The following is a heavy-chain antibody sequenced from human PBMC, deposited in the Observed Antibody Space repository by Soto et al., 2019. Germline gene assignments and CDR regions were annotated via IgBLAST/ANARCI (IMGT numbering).Heavy chain of an antibody. CDR2: ITTDKGKT. CDR1: GYTFTSFG. Sequence: ASVKVSCKTSGYTFTSFGISWVRQAPGQGLEWMGWITTDKGKTNYAQKFQDRVTMTTDTSTSTAYMELRSLRSDDTAVYYCATRSPAFDYWGQGTLVTVSS. V-gene: IGHV1-18*01. CDR3: ATRSPAFDY. J-gene: IGHJ4*02.